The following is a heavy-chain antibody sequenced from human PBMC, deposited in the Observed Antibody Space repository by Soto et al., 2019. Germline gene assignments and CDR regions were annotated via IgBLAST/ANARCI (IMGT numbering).Heavy chain of an antibody. CDR2: LYYSGST. V-gene: IGHV4-39*07. CDR1: VGSISSSSFY. J-gene: IGHJ4*02. Sequence: PSETLSLTCTVSVGSISSSSFYWGWIRQPPGKGLEWIGSLYYSGSTYYNPSLKSRVTISVDTSKNQFSLKLSSVTAADTAVYYCARMGRGYSGYDRVDYWGQGTLVTVSS. D-gene: IGHD5-12*01. CDR3: ARMGRGYSGYDRVDY.